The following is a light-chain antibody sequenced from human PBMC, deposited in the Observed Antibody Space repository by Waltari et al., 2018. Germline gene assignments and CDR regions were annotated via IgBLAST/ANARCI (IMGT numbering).Light chain of an antibody. Sequence: QSALTQPASVSGSPGQSITIPCTGTSSDVGSYNYVSWYQQHPGKAPKVMIYEGSKRPAGVSNRVSGSKSGNTASLTISGLQAEDEADYYCCSYAGSGTWVFGGGTKLTVL. CDR3: CSYAGSGTWV. CDR1: SSDVGSYNY. V-gene: IGLV2-23*01. CDR2: EGS. J-gene: IGLJ3*02.